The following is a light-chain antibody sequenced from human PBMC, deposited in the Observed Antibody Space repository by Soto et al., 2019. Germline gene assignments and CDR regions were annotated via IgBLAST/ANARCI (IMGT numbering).Light chain of an antibody. V-gene: IGKV1-6*01. Sequence: AIQMTHSPSSLSASVGDRVTITCRASQGIRNDLGWYQQKAGKAPKLLIYDASNLQSGVPSRFSGSGSGTDFTLTISSLQPEDFATYYCLQDYNYPATFGQGTKVEIQ. CDR3: LQDYNYPAT. CDR1: QGIRND. J-gene: IGKJ1*01. CDR2: DAS.